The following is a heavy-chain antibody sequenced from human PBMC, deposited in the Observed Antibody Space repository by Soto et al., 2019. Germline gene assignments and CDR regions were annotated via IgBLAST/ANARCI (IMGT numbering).Heavy chain of an antibody. J-gene: IGHJ3*02. CDR1: GYSFTSYW. CDR3: ASQEMATKNVDAFDI. CDR2: IYPGDSDT. D-gene: IGHD5-12*01. V-gene: IGHV5-51*01. Sequence: GESLKISCKGSGYSFTSYWSAWVRQMPGKGLEWMGIIYPGDSDTRYNPSFQGQVTISADKSISTAYLQWSSLKASDTAMYYCASQEMATKNVDAFDIWGQGTMVTVSS.